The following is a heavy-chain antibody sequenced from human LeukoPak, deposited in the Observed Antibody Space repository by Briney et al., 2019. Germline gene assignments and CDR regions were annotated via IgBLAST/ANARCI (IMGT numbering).Heavy chain of an antibody. CDR1: GFTFSSYS. CDR2: ITTSNYI. CDR3: VREQARGGSFDY. D-gene: IGHD2-15*01. J-gene: IGHJ4*02. Sequence: GGSLRLSCAASGFTFSSYSMNWVRQAPGKGLEWVLSITTSNYIYYAESVKGRFTISRDNAKNSLYLQMNSLRAEDTAVYYCVREQARGGSFDYWGQGTLVTVSS. V-gene: IGHV3-21*01.